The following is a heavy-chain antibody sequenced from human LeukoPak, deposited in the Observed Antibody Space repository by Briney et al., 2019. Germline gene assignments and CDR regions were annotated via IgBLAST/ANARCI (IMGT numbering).Heavy chain of an antibody. V-gene: IGHV1-69*04. D-gene: IGHD4-17*01. CDR2: IIPILGIA. CDR3: ARDLTSYGASGY. CDR1: GGTFSSYA. J-gene: IGHJ4*02. Sequence: SVKVSCKASGGTFSSYAISWVRQAPGQGLEWMGRIIPILGIANYAQKFQGRVTITADKSTSTAYMELSSLRSEDTAVYYCARDLTSYGASGYWGQGTLVTVSS.